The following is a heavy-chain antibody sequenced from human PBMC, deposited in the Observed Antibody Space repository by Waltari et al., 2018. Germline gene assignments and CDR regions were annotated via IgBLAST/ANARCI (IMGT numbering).Heavy chain of an antibody. D-gene: IGHD6-13*01. CDR3: AREVIGIAAFDY. V-gene: IGHV4-39*07. Sequence: QLQLQESGPGLVKPSETLSLTCTVSGGSISSSSYYWGWIRQPPGKGLEWIGSIYYSGSTYYNPSLKSRVTISVDTSKNQFSLKQSSVTAADTAVYYCAREVIGIAAFDYWGQGTLVTVSS. CDR1: GGSISSSSYY. J-gene: IGHJ4*02. CDR2: IYYSGST.